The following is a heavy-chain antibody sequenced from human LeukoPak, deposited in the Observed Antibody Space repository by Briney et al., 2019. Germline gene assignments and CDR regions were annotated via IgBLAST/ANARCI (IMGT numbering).Heavy chain of an antibody. J-gene: IGHJ4*02. CDR1: GYTFTSYD. Sequence: GASVKVSCKASGYTFTSYDINWVRQATGQGLEWMGWMNPNSGNTGYAQKFQGRVTMTRNTSISTAYMELSSLRSEDTAVYYCARGRRGSKCSGGSCYGVYYFDYWGQGTLVTVSS. CDR2: MNPNSGNT. CDR3: ARGRRGSKCSGGSCYGVYYFDY. V-gene: IGHV1-8*01. D-gene: IGHD2-15*01.